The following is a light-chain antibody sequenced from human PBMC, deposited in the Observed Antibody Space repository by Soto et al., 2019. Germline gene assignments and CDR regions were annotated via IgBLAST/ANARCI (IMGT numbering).Light chain of an antibody. J-gene: IGLJ2*01. CDR1: SSNIGAGYD. CDR2: GNT. V-gene: IGLV1-40*01. CDR3: LSFDSSLSVV. Sequence: QSVLTQPPSVSGAPGQRVTISCTGSSSNIGAGYDVHWYQQLPGRAPKLLIYGNTNRPSGVPERFSGSKSGTSASLAITGLHAEDEADYYCLSFDSSLSVVFGGGTKLTVL.